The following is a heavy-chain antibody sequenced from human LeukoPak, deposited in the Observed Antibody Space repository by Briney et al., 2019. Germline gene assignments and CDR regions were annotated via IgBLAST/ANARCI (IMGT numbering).Heavy chain of an antibody. J-gene: IGHJ4*02. CDR3: ARAVIAVAGIGFDY. CDR1: GGSFSGYY. V-gene: IGHV4-34*01. D-gene: IGHD6-19*01. Sequence: SETLSLTCAVYGGSFSGYYWSWIRQPPGKGLEWIEEINHSGSTNYNPSLKSRVTISVDTSKNQFSLKLSSVTAADTAVYYCARAVIAVAGIGFDYWGQGTLVTVSS. CDR2: INHSGST.